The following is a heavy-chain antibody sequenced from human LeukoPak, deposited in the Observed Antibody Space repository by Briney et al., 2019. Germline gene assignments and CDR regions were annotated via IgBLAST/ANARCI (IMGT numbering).Heavy chain of an antibody. V-gene: IGHV4-34*01. CDR1: DGSFSSYY. J-gene: IGHJ5*02. Sequence: SETLSLTCGVYDGSFSSYYWSWIRQPPGKGLEWIGEINHSGSTNYNPSLKSRLTISVDTSKNQFSLKLSSVTATDTAMYYCARHGWDYPSGTYYTFDPWGQGTLVTVSS. CDR3: ARHGWDYPSGTYYTFDP. D-gene: IGHD3-10*01. CDR2: INHSGST.